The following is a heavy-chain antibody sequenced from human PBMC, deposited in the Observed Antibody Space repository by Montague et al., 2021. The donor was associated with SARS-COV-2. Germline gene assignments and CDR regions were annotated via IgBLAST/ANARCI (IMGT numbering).Heavy chain of an antibody. Sequence: SETLSLTCSVSSGSFTYVYWSWVRQSPGKGLEWIGSISSAGATSYNPSFKSRFTMSVDTSENQFSLKVTSVTAADTAVYYCARQVVLVDCFDFWGHGTLVTVSS. CDR2: ISSAGAT. CDR3: ARQVVLVDCFDF. D-gene: IGHD2-15*01. J-gene: IGHJ4*01. CDR1: SGSFTYVY. V-gene: IGHV4-59*01.